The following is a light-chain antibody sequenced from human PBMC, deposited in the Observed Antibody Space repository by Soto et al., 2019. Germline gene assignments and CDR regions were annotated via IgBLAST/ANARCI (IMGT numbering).Light chain of an antibody. J-gene: IGKJ1*01. V-gene: IGKV1-39*01. CDR2: GIS. CDR3: QQSYSAPRT. CDR1: QRISTY. Sequence: DIQMTQSPSSLSASVGDRVTITCRASQRISTYLNWLQQKPGKAPKVLIYGISNLQSGVPSRFIGSASGTEYSLTISSLQPEDFATYYWQQSYSAPRTFGQGTKVEIK.